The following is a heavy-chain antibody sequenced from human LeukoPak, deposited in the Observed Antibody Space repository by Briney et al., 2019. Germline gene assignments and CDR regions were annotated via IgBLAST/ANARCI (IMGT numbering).Heavy chain of an antibody. CDR3: AKDRXNYYGSNGHYYRRDGDY. Sequence: QPGGSLRLSCAASGFTFSIYAMSWVRQAPGKGLQWVSSITSSGDGTYYADSVKGRFTISRDNSENMLYLQMNSLRVEDTAVYFCAKDRXNYYGSNGHYYRRDGDYWGQGTLVTV. CDR2: ITSSGDGT. J-gene: IGHJ4*02. CDR1: GFTFSIYA. D-gene: IGHD3-22*01. V-gene: IGHV3-23*01.